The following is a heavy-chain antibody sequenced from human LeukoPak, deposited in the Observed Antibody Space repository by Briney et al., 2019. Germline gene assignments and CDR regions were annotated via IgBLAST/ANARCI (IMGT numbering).Heavy chain of an antibody. V-gene: IGHV4-34*01. CDR1: GGSFSGYY. CDR3: ARGLWFGELSDYYSMDV. J-gene: IGHJ6*02. D-gene: IGHD3-10*01. CDR2: INHRGST. Sequence: SETPSLTCAVYGGSFSGYYWSWIRQPPGKGLEWIGEINHRGSTNYNPSLKSRVTISVDTSKNQFSLKLSSVTAADTAVYYCARGLWFGELSDYYSMDVWGQGTTVTVSS.